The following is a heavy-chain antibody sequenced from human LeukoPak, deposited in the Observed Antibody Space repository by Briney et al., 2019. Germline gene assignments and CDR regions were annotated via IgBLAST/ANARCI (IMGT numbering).Heavy chain of an antibody. J-gene: IGHJ5*02. D-gene: IGHD2-15*01. CDR1: GDSISSSSYY. CDR2: IYYSGRT. Sequence: SETLSLTCTVSGDSISSSSYYWGWIRQPPGKGLEWIGSIYYSGRTYYNPSFKSRVTISVDTSKNQFSLKLSSVTAADTAVYYCARGARSWGLYNWFDPWGQGTLVTVSS. V-gene: IGHV4-39*01. CDR3: ARGARSWGLYNWFDP.